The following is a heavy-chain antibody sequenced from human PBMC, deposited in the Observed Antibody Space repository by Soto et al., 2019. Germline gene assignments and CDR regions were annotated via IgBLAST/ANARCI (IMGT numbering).Heavy chain of an antibody. CDR3: ARVHLFQFDP. D-gene: IGHD2-21*01. CDR1: GVSISSGDYY. CDR2: IYYSGST. Sequence: TLSLTCTVSGVSISSGDYYWSWIRQPPGKGLEWIGYIYYSGSTYYNPSLKSRVTISVDTSTNQFSLKLSSVTAADTAVYYCARVHLFQFDPWGQGTLVTVSS. J-gene: IGHJ5*02. V-gene: IGHV4-30-4*01.